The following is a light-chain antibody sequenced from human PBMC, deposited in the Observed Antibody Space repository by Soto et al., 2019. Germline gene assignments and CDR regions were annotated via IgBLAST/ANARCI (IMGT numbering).Light chain of an antibody. J-gene: IGKJ5*01. Sequence: EFVLTQSPVTLSLSPGERATLSCSASQSLANSFIAWYQQKPGQAPRLLIYDTSSRASGIPDRFSGSGSGTDFTLTISRLETEDFAVFYCQKYGTSEIIFGQGTRLEIK. CDR2: DTS. CDR3: QKYGTSEII. V-gene: IGKV3-20*01. CDR1: QSLANSF.